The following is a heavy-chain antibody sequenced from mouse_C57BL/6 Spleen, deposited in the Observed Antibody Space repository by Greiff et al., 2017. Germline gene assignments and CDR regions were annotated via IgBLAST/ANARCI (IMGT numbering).Heavy chain of an antibody. V-gene: IGHV1-72*01. D-gene: IGHD4-1*01. Sequence: QVQLQQPGAELVKPGASVKLSCKASGYTFTSYWMHWVKQRPGRGLAWIGRIDPTSGGTKYNEKFTSKATLTVDKPSSPAYMQLSSLTSEDAAVEDCARGGTGTSAMDYWGQGTSVTVSS. CDR2: IDPTSGGT. CDR3: ARGGTGTSAMDY. CDR1: GYTFTSYW. J-gene: IGHJ4*01.